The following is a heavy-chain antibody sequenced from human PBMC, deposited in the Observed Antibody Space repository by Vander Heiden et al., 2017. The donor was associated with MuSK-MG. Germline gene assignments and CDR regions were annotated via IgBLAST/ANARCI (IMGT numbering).Heavy chain of an antibody. CDR2: ISGSGGST. D-gene: IGHD3-16*01. CDR1: GFTFSSYA. V-gene: IGHV3-23*01. CDR3: AKVRWGAFDI. J-gene: IGHJ3*02. Sequence: EVQLLESGGGLVQPGGSLTLSCAASGFTFSSYAMSWVRQAPGKGLEWVSAISGSGGSTYDADSVKGRFTISRDNSKNTLYLQMNRLRAEDTAVYYCAKVRWGAFDIWGQGTMVTVSS.